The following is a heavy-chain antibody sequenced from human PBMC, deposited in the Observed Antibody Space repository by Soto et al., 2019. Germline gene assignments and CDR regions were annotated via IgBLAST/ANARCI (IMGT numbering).Heavy chain of an antibody. CDR1: VDTISSSSYY. V-gene: IGHV4-39*01. J-gene: IGHJ3*02. CDR2: MYYSGST. Sequence: SETMDITITVSVDTISSSSYYWGWINKPPGKGLEWIGSMYYSGSTSYNPSLKSRATISVDTSKNQLSLKLSSVTASDTAVYYCARHPYSAPYIVVVATAIVLDAFDIWGQGTMVTVSS. CDR3: ARHPYSAPYIVVVATAIVLDAFDI. D-gene: IGHD2-2*01.